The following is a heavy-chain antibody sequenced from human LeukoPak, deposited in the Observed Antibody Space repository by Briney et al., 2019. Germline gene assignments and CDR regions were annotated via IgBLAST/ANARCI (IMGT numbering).Heavy chain of an antibody. Sequence: SVKVSCKASGYTFTGYYMHWVRQAPGQGLEWTGWINPSSGCTNYAQKYQGRVTMTRTTTISTAYMELSRLRSDDTAVYYCARHLSDSGCFDYWGQGTLVTVSS. D-gene: IGHD3-22*01. J-gene: IGHJ4*02. CDR2: INPSSGCT. V-gene: IGHV1-2*02. CDR3: ARHLSDSGCFDY. CDR1: GYTFTGYY.